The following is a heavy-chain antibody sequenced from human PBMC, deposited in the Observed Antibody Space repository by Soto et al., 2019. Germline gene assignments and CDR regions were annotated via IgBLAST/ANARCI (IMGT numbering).Heavy chain of an antibody. CDR2: ISWNSGYI. CDR3: AKDIKWNLPAGYLDN. D-gene: IGHD1-1*01. CDR1: GFTFDDHP. V-gene: IGHV3-9*01. J-gene: IGHJ4*02. Sequence: SLILSFIASGFTFDDHPMHWVRQAPGKGLEWVSGISWNSGYIGYADSVKGRFTISRDNAKNSVHLQMNSLRAEDTAFYYCAKDIKWNLPAGYLDNWGQGTLVTVSS.